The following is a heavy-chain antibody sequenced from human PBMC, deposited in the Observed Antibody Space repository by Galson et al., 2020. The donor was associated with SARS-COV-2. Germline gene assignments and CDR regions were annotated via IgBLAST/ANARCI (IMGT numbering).Heavy chain of an antibody. V-gene: IGHV3-66*01. D-gene: IGHD3-3*01. CDR3: AAATGDFWSGYYSDWYFDL. J-gene: IGHJ2*01. CDR1: GFIVSSNY. Sequence: TGGSMRLSCAASGFIVSSNYMSWVLQAPGKGLEWVSILYSGGNTYYADSVKGRFTISRDSSKNTLYLQVNSLRAEDTAVYYCAAATGDFWSGYYSDWYFDLWGRGTLVTVSS. CDR2: LYSGGNT.